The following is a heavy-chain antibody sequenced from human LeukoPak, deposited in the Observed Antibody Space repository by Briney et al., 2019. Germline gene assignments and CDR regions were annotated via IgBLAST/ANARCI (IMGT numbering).Heavy chain of an antibody. V-gene: IGHV1-69*13. CDR1: GYTFTSYA. CDR2: IIPIFGTA. Sequence: GASVKVSCNASGYTFTSYAISWVRQAPGQGLEWMGGIIPIFGTANYAQKFQGRVTITADESTSTAYMELSSLRSEDTAVYYCARHQLVYGSGTGSPFDYWGQGTLVTVSS. CDR3: ARHQLVYGSGTGSPFDY. J-gene: IGHJ4*02. D-gene: IGHD3-10*01.